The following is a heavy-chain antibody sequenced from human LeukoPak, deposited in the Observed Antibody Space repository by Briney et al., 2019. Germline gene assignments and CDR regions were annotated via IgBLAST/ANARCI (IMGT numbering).Heavy chain of an antibody. CDR2: IYSGGST. CDR3: ARPQIGRIAVAGLSI. D-gene: IGHD6-19*01. V-gene: IGHV3-53*01. Sequence: GGSLRLSCAASGFTVSSNYMSWVRQAPGKGLEWVSVIYSGGSTYYADSVKGRFTISRDNSKNTLYLQMNSLRAEDTAVYYCARPQIGRIAVAGLSIWGQGTMVTVSS. J-gene: IGHJ3*02. CDR1: GFTVSSNY.